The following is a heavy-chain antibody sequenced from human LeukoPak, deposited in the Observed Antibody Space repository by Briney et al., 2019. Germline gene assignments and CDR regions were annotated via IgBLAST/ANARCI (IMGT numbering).Heavy chain of an antibody. J-gene: IGHJ4*02. CDR1: GGSISSSSYF. CDR3: ARLVRFTMVLGAHFDY. V-gene: IGHV4-39*01. Sequence: SETLSLTCTVSGGSISSSSYFWGWIRQPPGKGLEWIGSIYYSGSTYYNPSLKNRVTISVDTSKNQFSLKLSSVTAADTAVYYCARLVRFTMVLGAHFDYWGQGTLVTASS. CDR2: IYYSGST. D-gene: IGHD3-10*01.